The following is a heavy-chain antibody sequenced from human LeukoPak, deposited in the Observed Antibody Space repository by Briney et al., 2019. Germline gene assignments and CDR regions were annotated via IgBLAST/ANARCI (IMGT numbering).Heavy chain of an antibody. CDR2: INDSGRT. Sequence: SETLSLTCAAYGGSFSSYYWSWIRQPPGKGLEWIGEINDSGRTNYNPSLMSRVTVSVDTSKNQFSLRLTSVTATDTAVYYCARCWNYGRNYYIGVCGKGATVSVSS. V-gene: IGHV4-34*01. CDR3: ARCWNYGRNYYIGV. D-gene: IGHD1-7*01. CDR1: GGSFSSYY. J-gene: IGHJ6*03.